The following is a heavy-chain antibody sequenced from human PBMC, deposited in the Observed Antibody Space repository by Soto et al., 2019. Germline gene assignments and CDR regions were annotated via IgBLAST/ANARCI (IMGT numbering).Heavy chain of an antibody. J-gene: IGHJ4*02. CDR2: IIPIFGTA. Sequence: GASVKVSCKASGGTFSSYAISGVRQAPGQGLEWMGGIIPIFGTANYAQKFRGRVTITADESTSTAYMELSSLRSEDTAVYYCARGTVAGTGTDYWGQGTLVTVSS. V-gene: IGHV1-69*13. CDR1: GGTFSSYA. D-gene: IGHD6-19*01. CDR3: ARGTVAGTGTDY.